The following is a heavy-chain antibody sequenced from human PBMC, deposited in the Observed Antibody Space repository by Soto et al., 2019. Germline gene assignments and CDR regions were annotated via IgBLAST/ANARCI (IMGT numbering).Heavy chain of an antibody. V-gene: IGHV4-30-2*01. Sequence: QLQLQESGSGLVKPSQTLSLTCAVSGGSISSGGYSWSWIRQPPGKGLEWVGYIYHSGSTYYNPSLKSRFTISVDRSKNQFSLQLSSVTAADTAVYYCARDIGWFGELLGGYYFDYWGQGTLVTVSS. CDR2: IYHSGST. CDR1: GGSISSGGYS. D-gene: IGHD3-10*01. CDR3: ARDIGWFGELLGGYYFDY. J-gene: IGHJ4*02.